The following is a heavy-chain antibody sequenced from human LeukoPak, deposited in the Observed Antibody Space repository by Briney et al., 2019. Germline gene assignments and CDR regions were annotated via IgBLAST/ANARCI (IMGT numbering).Heavy chain of an antibody. V-gene: IGHV1-46*01. CDR3: ARDWSPTMVRGSNFLVYNWFDP. J-gene: IGHJ5*02. Sequence: VASVKVSCKASGYTFTNYYMHWVRQAPGQGLEWMGIINPSGGSTNYAQKFQGRVTMTTDTSTSTAYMELRSLRSDDTAVYYCARDWSPTMVRGSNFLVYNWFDPWGQGTLVTVSS. CDR2: INPSGGST. CDR1: GYTFTNYY. D-gene: IGHD3-10*01.